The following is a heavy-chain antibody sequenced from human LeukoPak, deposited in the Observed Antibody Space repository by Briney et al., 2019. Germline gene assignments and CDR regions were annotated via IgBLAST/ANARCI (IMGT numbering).Heavy chain of an antibody. V-gene: IGHV3-33*01. J-gene: IGHJ4*02. CDR3: ARGLGYSYGYGIAY. CDR2: IWYDGSNK. D-gene: IGHD5-18*01. CDR1: GFPFSSYG. Sequence: GGSLRLSCAASGFPFSSYGMHWVRQAPGKGLEWVAIIWYDGSNKYHADSVKGRFTISRDNSKNTLYLQMNSLRAEDTALYYCARGLGYSYGYGIAYWGQGTLVTVSS.